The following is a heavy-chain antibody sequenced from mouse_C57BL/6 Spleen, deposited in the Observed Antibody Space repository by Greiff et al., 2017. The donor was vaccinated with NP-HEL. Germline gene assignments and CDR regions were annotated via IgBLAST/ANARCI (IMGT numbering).Heavy chain of an antibody. J-gene: IGHJ1*01. CDR1: GYAFSSSW. V-gene: IGHV1-82*01. Sequence: VQLQQSGPELVKPGASVKISCKASGYAFSSSWMNWVKQRPGKGLEWIGRIYPGDGDTNYNGKFKGKATLTADKSSSTAYMQLSSLTSEDSAVYVCAREDYYGSSFVWGPGTTVTVSS. CDR2: IYPGDGDT. D-gene: IGHD1-1*01. CDR3: AREDYYGSSFV.